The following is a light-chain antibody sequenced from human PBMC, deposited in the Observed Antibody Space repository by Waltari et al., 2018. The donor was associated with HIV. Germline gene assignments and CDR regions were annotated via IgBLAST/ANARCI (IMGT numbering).Light chain of an antibody. CDR1: SSNIGINY. CDR3: ATWDDNLGGRV. J-gene: IGLJ3*02. Sequence: QSVLTQPPSASGTPGQRLTISCSGSSSNIGINYVYWYQHFPGTAPKLLMYRNGTRPSGVPARFSGSKSVTSASLAISGLRAEDEADYYCATWDDNLGGRVFGGGTKLTVL. V-gene: IGLV1-47*01. CDR2: RNG.